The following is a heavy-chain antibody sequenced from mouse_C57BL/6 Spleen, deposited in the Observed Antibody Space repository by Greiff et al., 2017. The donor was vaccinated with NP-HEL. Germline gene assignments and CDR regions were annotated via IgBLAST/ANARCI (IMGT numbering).Heavy chain of an antibody. CDR1: GYTFTSYW. V-gene: IGHV1-55*01. Sequence: QVQLQQSGAELVKPGASVKMSCKASGYTFTSYWITWVKQRPGQGLEWIGDIYPGSGSTNYNEKFKSKATLTVDTSSSTAYMQLSSLTSEDSAVYYCARPLYYGNYLGYFDVWGTGTTVTVSS. D-gene: IGHD2-1*01. CDR2: IYPGSGST. J-gene: IGHJ1*03. CDR3: ARPLYYGNYLGYFDV.